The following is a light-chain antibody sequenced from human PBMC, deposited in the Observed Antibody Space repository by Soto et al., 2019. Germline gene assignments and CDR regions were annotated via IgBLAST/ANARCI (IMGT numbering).Light chain of an antibody. CDR1: NSDVGSYNL. J-gene: IGLJ3*02. CDR2: EVS. V-gene: IGLV2-14*02. CDR3: SSYTRSSTLV. Sequence: QSALTQPASVSGSPGQSITISCTGTNSDVGSYNLVSWYQHHPGKAPKLMIYEVSDRPSGVSNRFSGSKSGNVASLTISGLQAEDEADYYCSSYTRSSTLVFGGWTKLTVL.